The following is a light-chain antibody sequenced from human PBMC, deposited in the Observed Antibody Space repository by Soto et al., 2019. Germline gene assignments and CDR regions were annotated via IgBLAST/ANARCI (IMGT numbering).Light chain of an antibody. V-gene: IGLV1-36*01. CDR1: SSNIGNII. CDR3: AAWDDSLNGYV. CDR2: YDD. J-gene: IGLJ1*01. Sequence: QSVLTQPPSVSEAPRQRVTISCSGSSSNIGNIIVNWYQQLPGKAPKLLVYYDDLLPSGVSDRFSGSKSGTSASLAISGLQSEDEADYYCAAWDDSLNGYVFGTGTKLTVL.